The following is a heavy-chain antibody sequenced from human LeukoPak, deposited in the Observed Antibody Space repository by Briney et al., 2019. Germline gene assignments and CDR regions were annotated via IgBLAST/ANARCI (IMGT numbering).Heavy chain of an antibody. CDR1: GFTLSRFW. D-gene: IGHD3-22*01. V-gene: IGHV3-74*01. CDR2: INSDGSIT. CDR3: ARAGMYYYDSSGGGDAFDI. J-gene: IGHJ3*02. Sequence: GGSLRLSCAASGFTLSRFWMHWVRQDPGKGLVWVSRINSDGSITSYADSVRGRFTISRDNAKNTLYLQMNSLRAEDTAVYYCARAGMYYYDSSGGGDAFDIWGQGTMVTVSS.